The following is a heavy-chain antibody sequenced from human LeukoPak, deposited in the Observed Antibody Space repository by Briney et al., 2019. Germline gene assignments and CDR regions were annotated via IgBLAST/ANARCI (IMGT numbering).Heavy chain of an antibody. CDR3: ARATVTLRYFDWSYDY. Sequence: AASVKVSCKASGYTFTGYYMHWVRQAPGQGLEWMGWINPNSGGTNYAQKFQGRVTMTRDTSISTAYMELSRLRSDDTAVYYCARATVTLRYFDWSYDYWGQGTLVTVSS. V-gene: IGHV1-2*02. J-gene: IGHJ4*02. CDR2: INPNSGGT. D-gene: IGHD3-9*01. CDR1: GYTFTGYY.